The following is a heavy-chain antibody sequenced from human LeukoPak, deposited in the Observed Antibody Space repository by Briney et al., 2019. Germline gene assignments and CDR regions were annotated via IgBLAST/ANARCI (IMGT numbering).Heavy chain of an antibody. CDR3: ARDWGWELDKGAEDAFDI. V-gene: IGHV1-2*02. J-gene: IGHJ3*02. D-gene: IGHD1-26*01. CDR1: GFMFTGYY. Sequence: ASVKVSCKASGFMFTGYYMHWVRQAPGQGLEWMGWINPNSGGTNYAQKFQGRVTMTRDTSISTAYMELSRLRSDDTAVYYCARDWGWELDKGAEDAFDIWGQGTMVTVSS. CDR2: INPNSGGT.